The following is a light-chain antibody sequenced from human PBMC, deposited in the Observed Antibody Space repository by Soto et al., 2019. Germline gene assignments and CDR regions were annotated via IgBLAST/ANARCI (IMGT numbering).Light chain of an antibody. Sequence: EIVLKQSPGTLSLSPGERATLSCRASQSVSSSYLAWYQQNPGQAPRLLIYGAFSRATGIPDRFSGSGSGTDFTLTISRLEPEDFTVYYCQQYGSSPPITFGQGTRLEIK. CDR1: QSVSSSY. CDR3: QQYGSSPPIT. J-gene: IGKJ5*01. V-gene: IGKV3-20*01. CDR2: GAF.